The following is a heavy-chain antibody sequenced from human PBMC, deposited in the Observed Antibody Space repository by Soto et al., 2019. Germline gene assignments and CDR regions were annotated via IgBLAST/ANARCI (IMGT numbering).Heavy chain of an antibody. Sequence: QVQLVESGGGVVQPGRSLRLSCAASGFTFSSYGMHWVRQAPGKGLEWVAVIWYDGSNQYYADSVKGRFTISRDNSKNMLYLQMNSLRAEDTAVYYWARLKGYCSGGTCYPHGMDVWGQGTTVTVSS. CDR3: ARLKGYCSGGTCYPHGMDV. J-gene: IGHJ6*02. CDR2: IWYDGSNQ. CDR1: GFTFSSYG. D-gene: IGHD2-15*01. V-gene: IGHV3-33*01.